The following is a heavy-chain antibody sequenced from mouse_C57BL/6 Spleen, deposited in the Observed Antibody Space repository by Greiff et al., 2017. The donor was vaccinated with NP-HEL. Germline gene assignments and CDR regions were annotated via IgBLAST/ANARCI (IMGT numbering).Heavy chain of an antibody. J-gene: IGHJ1*03. V-gene: IGHV14-4*01. CDR3: TPYYYGSSYRFDV. Sequence: VQLKQSGAELVRPGASVKLSCTASGFNIKDDYMHWVKQRPEQGLEWIGWIDPENGDTEYASKFQGKATITADTSSNTAYLQLSSLTSEDTAVYYCTPYYYGSSYRFDVWGTGTTVTVSS. CDR2: IDPENGDT. D-gene: IGHD1-1*01. CDR1: GFNIKDDY.